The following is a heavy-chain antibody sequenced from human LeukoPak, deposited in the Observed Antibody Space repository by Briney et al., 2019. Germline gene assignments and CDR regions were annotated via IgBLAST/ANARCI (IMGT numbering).Heavy chain of an antibody. D-gene: IGHD3-22*01. CDR2: INSDGIST. J-gene: IGHJ4*02. CDR3: ARDGNYYDSSVPADY. CDR1: RFTFSRYW. Sequence: GGSLRLSCAASRFTFSRYWIHWVRQAPGQGLVWVSRINSDGISTSYADSVKGRFTISRDNAKNTLYLQMNSLRAEDTAVYYCARDGNYYDSSVPADYWGQGTLVTVSS. V-gene: IGHV3-74*01.